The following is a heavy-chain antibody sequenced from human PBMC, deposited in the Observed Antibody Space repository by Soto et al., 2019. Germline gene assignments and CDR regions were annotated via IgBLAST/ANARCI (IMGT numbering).Heavy chain of an antibody. V-gene: IGHV4-34*01. J-gene: IGHJ4*02. CDR3: ARVTIFGVVSKFDY. CDR1: GGSFSGYY. D-gene: IGHD3-3*01. CDR2: INHSGST. Sequence: PSETLSLTCAVYGGSFSGYYWSWIRQPPGKGLEWIGEINHSGSTNYNPSLKSRVTISVDTSKNQFSLKLSSVTAADTAVYYCARVTIFGVVSKFDYWGQGTLVTVSS.